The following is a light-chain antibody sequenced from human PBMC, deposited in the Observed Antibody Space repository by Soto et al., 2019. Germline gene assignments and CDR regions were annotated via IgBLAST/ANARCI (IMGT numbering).Light chain of an antibody. CDR3: QQYGSSPIT. Sequence: GWTQSPATMSLSPGERATLSCGASERVSSSYVAWYQMKAGLAPRLLIHDASTRASGIPDRFRGSKSGTDFTLTIRGLEPEDAALYYCQQYGSSPITFGQRRLLEIK. CDR1: ERVSSSY. J-gene: IGKJ5*01. CDR2: DAS. V-gene: IGKV3D-20*01.